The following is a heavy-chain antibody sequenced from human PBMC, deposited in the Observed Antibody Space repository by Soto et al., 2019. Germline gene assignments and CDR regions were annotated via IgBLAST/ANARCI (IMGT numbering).Heavy chain of an antibody. J-gene: IGHJ4*02. CDR1: GGSISSGDYY. V-gene: IGHV4-30-4*02. D-gene: IGHD3-10*01. CDR3: ARVGFGELRRVFDY. Sequence: TSETLSLTCTVSGGSISSGDYYWSWIRQPPGKGLEWIGYIYYSGSTYYNPSLKSRVTISVDTSKNQFSLKLSSVTAADTAVYYCARVGFGELRRVFDYWGQGTLVTVSS. CDR2: IYYSGST.